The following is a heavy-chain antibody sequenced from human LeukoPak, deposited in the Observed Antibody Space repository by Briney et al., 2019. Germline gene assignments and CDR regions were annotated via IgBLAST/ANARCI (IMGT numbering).Heavy chain of an antibody. CDR1: GSSISSYY. CDR3: ARQRSRNWFDP. D-gene: IGHD3-10*01. Sequence: PSETLSLTCTVSGSSISSYYWSWIRQPPGKGLEWIGYIYYSGSTNYNPSLKSRVTISVDTSKNQFSLKLSSVTAADTAVYYCARQRSRNWFDPWGQGTLVTVSS. J-gene: IGHJ5*02. V-gene: IGHV4-59*08. CDR2: IYYSGST.